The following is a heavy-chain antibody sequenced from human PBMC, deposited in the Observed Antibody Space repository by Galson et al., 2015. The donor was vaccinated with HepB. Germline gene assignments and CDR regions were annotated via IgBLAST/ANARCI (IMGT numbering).Heavy chain of an antibody. CDR1: GFTFSSYS. CDR3: ARDSRATFGEPNWFDP. Sequence: SLRLSCAASGFTFSSYSMNWVRQVPGKGLEWISYISATSTTIDYADSVKGRFTISRDNAKNSLFLQMSSLRADDTAVYYCARDSRATFGEPNWFDPWGQGTLVIVSS. D-gene: IGHD3-3*01. J-gene: IGHJ5*02. V-gene: IGHV3-48*01. CDR2: ISATSTTI.